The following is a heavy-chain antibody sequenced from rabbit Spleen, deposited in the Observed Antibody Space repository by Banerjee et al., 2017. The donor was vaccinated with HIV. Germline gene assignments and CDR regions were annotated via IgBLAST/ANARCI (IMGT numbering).Heavy chain of an antibody. D-gene: IGHD1-1*01. V-gene: IGHV1S40*01. Sequence: QSLEESGGGLVQPEGSLALTCKASGFSFSSSDYICWVRQAPGKGLELIACIYTGFIGSTWYASWAKGRFTISKTSSTTVTLQMTSLTAADTATYFCARDLTGVIGWNFCWWGQGTLVTVS. CDR3: ARDLTGVIGWNFCW. CDR1: GFSFSSSDY. J-gene: IGHJ4*01. CDR2: IYTGFIGST.